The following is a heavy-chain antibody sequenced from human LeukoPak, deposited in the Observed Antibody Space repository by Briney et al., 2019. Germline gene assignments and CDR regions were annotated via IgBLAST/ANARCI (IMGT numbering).Heavy chain of an antibody. J-gene: IGHJ4*02. Sequence: QPGGSLRLSCAASGFTFSSYWVSWVRQAPGKGLEWVANIKQDGSEKYYVDSVKGRFTISRDNAKNSLYLQMNSLRAEDTAVYYCARERKRFGPAGDYWGQGTLVTVSS. V-gene: IGHV3-7*01. D-gene: IGHD3-10*01. CDR1: GFTFSSYW. CDR3: ARERKRFGPAGDY. CDR2: IKQDGSEK.